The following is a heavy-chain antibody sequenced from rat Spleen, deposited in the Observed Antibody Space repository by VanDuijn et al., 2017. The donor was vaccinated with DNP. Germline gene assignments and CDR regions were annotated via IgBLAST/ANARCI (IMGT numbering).Heavy chain of an antibody. CDR2: ISYDGSST. D-gene: IGHD1-1*01. CDR1: GITFSDHN. CDR3: ARRLLQWQVPYFDY. J-gene: IGHJ2*01. V-gene: IGHV5-7*01. Sequence: EVQLVESGGGLVQPGRSLKLSCAVSGITFSDHNMAWVRQAPKKSLEWVATISYDGSSTYYRDSVKGRFIISRDNAKSTLFLQMDSLRSEDTATYYCARRLLQWQVPYFDYWGQGVMVTVSS.